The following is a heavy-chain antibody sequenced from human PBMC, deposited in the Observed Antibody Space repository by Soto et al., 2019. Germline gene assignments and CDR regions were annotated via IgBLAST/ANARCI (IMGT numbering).Heavy chain of an antibody. J-gene: IGHJ4*02. Sequence: TLSLTCAVSGASVTSDDYYWSWIRQPPGKGLEWIGYIYHSGSTYYNSSLKKRLSISVDTSKNQFSLKLTSVTAADTAVYYCARAMATSSFDYWGPGTLVTVSS. V-gene: IGHV4-31*11. CDR3: ARAMATSSFDY. CDR2: IYHSGST. CDR1: GASVTSDDYY.